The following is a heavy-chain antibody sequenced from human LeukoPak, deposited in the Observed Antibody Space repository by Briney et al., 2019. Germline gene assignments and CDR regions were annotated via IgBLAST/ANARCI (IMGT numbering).Heavy chain of an antibody. CDR1: GFTFSSYS. CDR3: ARATYDILTGNNWFDP. D-gene: IGHD3-9*01. J-gene: IGHJ5*02. CDR2: ISSSSSYI. Sequence: PGGSLRLSCAASGFTFSSYSMNWVRQAPGKGLEWVSSISSSSSYIYYADSVKGRFTISRGNAKNSLYLQMNSLRAEDTAVYYCARATYDILTGNNWFDPWGQGTLVTVSS. V-gene: IGHV3-21*01.